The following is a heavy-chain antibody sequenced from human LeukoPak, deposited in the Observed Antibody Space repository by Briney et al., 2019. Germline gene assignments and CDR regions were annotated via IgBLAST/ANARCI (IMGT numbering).Heavy chain of an antibody. Sequence: TPGGSLRLSCAASGVTVSSSHMNWVRQAPGKGLEWIGEINHSGSTNYNPSLKSRVTISVDTSKNQFSMKLSSVTAADTAVYYCARGFGYYDSSGYSLYWGQGTLVTVSS. J-gene: IGHJ4*02. CDR3: ARGFGYYDSSGYSLY. V-gene: IGHV4-34*01. CDR2: INHSGST. CDR1: GVTVSSSH. D-gene: IGHD3-22*01.